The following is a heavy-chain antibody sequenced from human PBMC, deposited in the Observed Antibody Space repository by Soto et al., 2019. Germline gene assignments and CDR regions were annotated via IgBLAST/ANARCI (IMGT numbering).Heavy chain of an antibody. J-gene: IGHJ1*01. V-gene: IGHV4-31*03. CDR3: ATNGDYYDTSGPKYFPH. CDR1: GGSISTGGYY. Sequence: QVQLQESGPGLVKPSQTLPLTCTVSGGSISTGGYYWSWIRQHPGKGLECIGYIYYSGSTYYNPSLKSRVTISVDTSKNQFSLKMSYVTAADTAVYYCATNGDYYDTSGPKYFPHWGQGTLVTVSS. D-gene: IGHD3-22*01. CDR2: IYYSGST.